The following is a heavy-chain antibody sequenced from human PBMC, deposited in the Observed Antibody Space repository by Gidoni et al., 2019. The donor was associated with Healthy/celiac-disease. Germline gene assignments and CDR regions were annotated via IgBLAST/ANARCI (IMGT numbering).Heavy chain of an antibody. Sequence: EVQLLESGGGLVQPGGSLRLSCAAPGFTFSSYAMSWVRQTPGKGLEWVSAISGSGGSTYYADSVKGRFTISRDNSKNKLYLQMNSLRAEDTAVYYCAKDLSSSWPPYFQHWGQGTLVTVSS. D-gene: IGHD6-13*01. J-gene: IGHJ1*01. CDR3: AKDLSSSWPPYFQH. CDR1: GFTFSSYA. V-gene: IGHV3-23*01. CDR2: ISGSGGST.